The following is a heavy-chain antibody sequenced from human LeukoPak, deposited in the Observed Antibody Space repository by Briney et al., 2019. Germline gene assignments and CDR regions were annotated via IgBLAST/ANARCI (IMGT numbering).Heavy chain of an antibody. CDR3: ARKRPNYFDY. Sequence: GGSLRLSCAASGVTFSNYWMAWVRQAPGKGTEWVANINLDGSQKYYVDSVKGRFTISRDNAENSLYLQMNSLRAEDTALYYCARKRPNYFDYWGQGTLVTVSS. CDR2: INLDGSQK. J-gene: IGHJ4*02. V-gene: IGHV3-7*01. CDR1: GVTFSNYW.